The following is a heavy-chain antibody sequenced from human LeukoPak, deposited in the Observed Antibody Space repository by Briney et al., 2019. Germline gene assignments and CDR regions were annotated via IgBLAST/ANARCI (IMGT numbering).Heavy chain of an antibody. CDR1: GYTFTSYD. CDR3: AREAISRVVVAAMYAFDI. D-gene: IGHD2-15*01. CDR2: MNPNSGNT. Sequence: ASVKVSCKASGYTFTSYDINWVRQATGQGLEWMGWMNPNSGNTGYAQKFQGRVTITRNTSISTAYMELSSLRSEDTAVYYCAREAISRVVVAAMYAFDIWGQGTMVTVSS. V-gene: IGHV1-8*03. J-gene: IGHJ3*02.